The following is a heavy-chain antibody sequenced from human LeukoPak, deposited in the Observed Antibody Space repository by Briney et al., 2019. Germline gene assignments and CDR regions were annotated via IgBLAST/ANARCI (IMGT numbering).Heavy chain of an antibody. CDR2: ISGGGGST. Sequence: GSLRLSCAASGFTFSSYAMSWVRQAPGKGLEWVSTISGGGGSTYYAGSVKGRFTISRDNSKNTFYLQMNSLRAEDTAVYYCAKDPGGSYGSGDYFDYWGQGTLVTVSS. V-gene: IGHV3-23*01. CDR3: AKDPGGSYGSGDYFDY. D-gene: IGHD1-26*01. J-gene: IGHJ4*02. CDR1: GFTFSSYA.